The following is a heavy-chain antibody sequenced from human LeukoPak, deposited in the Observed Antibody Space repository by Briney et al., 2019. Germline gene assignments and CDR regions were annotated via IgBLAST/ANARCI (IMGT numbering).Heavy chain of an antibody. V-gene: IGHV3-23*01. CDR3: AKGDRLPFGGVIVIGHFQH. CDR1: GFTFSSYA. J-gene: IGHJ1*01. D-gene: IGHD3-16*02. Sequence: PGGSLRLSCAASGFTFSSYAMSWVRQAPGKGLEWVSAISGSGGSTYYADSVKGRFTISRDNSKNTLYLQMNSLRAEDTAVYYCAKGDRLPFGGVIVIGHFQHWGQGTLVTVSS. CDR2: ISGSGGST.